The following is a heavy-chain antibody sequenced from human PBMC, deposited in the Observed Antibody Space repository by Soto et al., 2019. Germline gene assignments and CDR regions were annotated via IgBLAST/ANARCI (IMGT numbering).Heavy chain of an antibody. CDR2: IRSKANSYAT. J-gene: IGHJ2*01. Sequence: EVQLVESGGGLVQPGESLKLSCAASGLTFSDSAIHWVRQVSGKGLEWVGRIRSKANSYATAYAASVKGRFTVSRDDSKNTAYLQMNSLKTEDTAVYSCTRPVAAAADWYFDLWGRGTLVTVSS. V-gene: IGHV3-73*02. CDR3: TRPVAAAADWYFDL. CDR1: GLTFSDSA. D-gene: IGHD6-13*01.